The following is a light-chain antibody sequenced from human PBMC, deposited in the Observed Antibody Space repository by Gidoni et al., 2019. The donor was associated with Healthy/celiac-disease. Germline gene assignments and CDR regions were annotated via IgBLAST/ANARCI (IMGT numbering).Light chain of an antibody. CDR3: QQYYSFPYT. V-gene: IGKV1D-8*01. Sequence: IWRPQSPSLLSASTGDRVTISCRMSQGIRSYLAWYQQKPGKAPELLIYAASTLQSGVPSRFSGSGSGTDFTLTISCLQSEDFATYYCQQYYSFPYTFGQGTKLEIK. CDR2: AAS. J-gene: IGKJ2*01. CDR1: QGIRSY.